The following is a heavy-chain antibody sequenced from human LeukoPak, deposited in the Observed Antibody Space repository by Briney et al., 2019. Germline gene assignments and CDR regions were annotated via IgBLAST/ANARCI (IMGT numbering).Heavy chain of an antibody. D-gene: IGHD2-15*01. J-gene: IGHJ5*01. CDR2: TYYRSKWYN. CDR1: GDSVSNNSAV. Sequence: SQTLSLTCAISGDSVSNNSAVWNWIRQSPSRGLEWLGRTYYRSKWYNDYGASVKSRITVNPDTSKNQFSLQLNSVTPEDTAVYYCARDFQGGPNDPWGQGTLVTVSP. V-gene: IGHV6-1*01. CDR3: ARDFQGGPNDP.